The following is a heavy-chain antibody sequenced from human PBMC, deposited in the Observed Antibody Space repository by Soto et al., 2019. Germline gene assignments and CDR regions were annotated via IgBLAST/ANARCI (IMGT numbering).Heavy chain of an antibody. D-gene: IGHD2-8*01. CDR1: GFTFGDSY. CDR2: ISPGSRYP. J-gene: IGHJ5*02. CDR3: VRGGGVGLFDP. V-gene: IGHV3-11*06. Sequence: GGSLRLSCAGSGFTFGDSYMSWIRQAPGKGLEWLSYISPGSRYPAYADSVKGRFTLSRDNAIRSLYLQRMSLTAEDTAIYYCVRGGGVGLFDPGGQGTMVTVSS.